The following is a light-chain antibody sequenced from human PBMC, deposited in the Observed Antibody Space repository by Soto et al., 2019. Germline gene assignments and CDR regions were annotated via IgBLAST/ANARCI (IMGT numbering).Light chain of an antibody. V-gene: IGLV2-14*03. CDR2: DVS. Sequence: QSALAQPASVPGSPGQSITISCTGTSSDVGAYEYVSWYQQHPGKAPKLLIYDVSNRPSGVSTRFSGSKSGNTASLTISGLQAEDEGDYYCTSYTTRRLYVFGSGTKVTVL. CDR3: TSYTTRRLYV. J-gene: IGLJ1*01. CDR1: SSDVGAYEY.